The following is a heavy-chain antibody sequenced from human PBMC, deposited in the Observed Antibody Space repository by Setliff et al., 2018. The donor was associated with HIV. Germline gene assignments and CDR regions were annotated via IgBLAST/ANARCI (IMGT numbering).Heavy chain of an antibody. V-gene: IGHV3-48*03. Sequence: GGSLRLSCAASGFTFRSYEMNWVRQAPGKGLEWVSYISRSGSTIHYADSVKGRFTISRDNAKNSLYLQLNSLTAEDTAVYYCARGWFDSWGQGTLVTVSS. CDR3: ARGWFDS. J-gene: IGHJ5*01. CDR1: GFTFRSYE. CDR2: ISRSGSTI.